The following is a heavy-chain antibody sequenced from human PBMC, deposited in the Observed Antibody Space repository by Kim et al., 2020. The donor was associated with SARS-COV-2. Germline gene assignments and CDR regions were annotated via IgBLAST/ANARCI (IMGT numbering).Heavy chain of an antibody. V-gene: IGHV7-4-1*02. CDR1: GYTFTSYA. D-gene: IGHD3-10*01. CDR3: ARGAYYYGSGSRGGFDP. CDR2: INTNTGNP. Sequence: ASVKVSCKASGYTFTSYAMNWVRQAPGQGLEWVGWINTNTGNPTSAQGFTGRFVFSLDTSVSTAYLQISSLKAEDTAVYYCARGAYYYGSGSRGGFDPWGQGTLVTVSS. J-gene: IGHJ5*02.